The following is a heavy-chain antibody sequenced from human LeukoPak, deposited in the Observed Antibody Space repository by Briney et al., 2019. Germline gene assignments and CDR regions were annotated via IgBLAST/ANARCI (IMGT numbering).Heavy chain of an antibody. J-gene: IGHJ1*01. CDR2: INPSGGST. Sequence: ASVKVSCKASGYTFTSYYMHWVRQAPGQGLEWMGIINPSGGSTSYAQKFQGRVTMTRDTSTSTVYMELSSLRSEDTAVYYRATGYCSGGSCYLFQHWGQGTLVTVSS. V-gene: IGHV1-46*01. CDR1: GYTFTSYY. CDR3: ATGYCSGGSCYLFQH. D-gene: IGHD2-15*01.